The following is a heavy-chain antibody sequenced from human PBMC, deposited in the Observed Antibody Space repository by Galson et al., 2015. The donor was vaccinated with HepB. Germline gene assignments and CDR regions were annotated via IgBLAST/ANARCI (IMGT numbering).Heavy chain of an antibody. CDR3: ARAPPVLVVAAIHHNWFDP. J-gene: IGHJ5*02. D-gene: IGHD2-15*01. CDR2: INPNSGGT. V-gene: IGHV1-2*02. CDR1: GYTFTGYY. Sequence: SVKVSCKASGYTFTGYYMHWVRQAPGQGLEWMGWINPNSGGTNYAQEFQGRVTMTRDTSISTAYMELSRLRSDDTAVYYCARAPPVLVVAAIHHNWFDPWGQGTLVTVSS.